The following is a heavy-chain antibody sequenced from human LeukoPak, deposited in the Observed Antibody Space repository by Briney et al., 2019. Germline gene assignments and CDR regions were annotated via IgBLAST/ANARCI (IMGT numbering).Heavy chain of an antibody. CDR1: GGSISSSPYY. Sequence: SETLSLTCTVSGGSISSSPYYWGWIRQPPGKGLTWIASVYNSGSTYYNPSLKSRVIISLDTSKNQLSLKLTSVTAADTAMYYCTRERWLAQGVDVWGQGTTVTVSS. CDR3: TRERWLAQGVDV. V-gene: IGHV4-39*07. CDR2: VYNSGST. D-gene: IGHD6-19*01. J-gene: IGHJ6*02.